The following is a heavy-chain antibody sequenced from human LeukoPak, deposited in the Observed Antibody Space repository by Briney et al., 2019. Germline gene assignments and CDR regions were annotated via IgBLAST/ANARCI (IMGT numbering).Heavy chain of an antibody. CDR2: VYATGSY. CDR3: ARINGLGGWAPLDY. CDR1: GDSISSGSHY. D-gene: IGHD6-19*01. J-gene: IGHJ4*02. V-gene: IGHV4-61*02. Sequence: SQTLSLTCSVSGDSISSGSHYWSWIRQPAGQGLEWIGLVYATGSYSYNPAPKSRAIISVDTSKTQFPLKLTPITAATTAEYYCARINGLGGWAPLDYWGQGTLVTVSS.